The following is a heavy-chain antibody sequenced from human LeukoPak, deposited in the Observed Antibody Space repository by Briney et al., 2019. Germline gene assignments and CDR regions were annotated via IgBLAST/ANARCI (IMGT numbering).Heavy chain of an antibody. CDR1: GGTFSSYA. CDR2: IIPILGIT. V-gene: IGHV1-69*04. J-gene: IGHJ3*02. D-gene: IGHD5-12*01. Sequence: ASVKVSFKASGGTFSSYAISWVRQAPGQGLEWMGRIIPILGITNYAQKFQGRVTINADKSTSTAYMELSSLRSEDTAVYYCARGGYSGNDFAFDIWGQGTMVTVSS. CDR3: ARGGYSGNDFAFDI.